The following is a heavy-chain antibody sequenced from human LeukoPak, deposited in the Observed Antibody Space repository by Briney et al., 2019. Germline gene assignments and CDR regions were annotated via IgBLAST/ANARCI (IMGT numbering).Heavy chain of an antibody. V-gene: IGHV3-66*01. CDR1: GIIVSSNY. CDR2: IYSGDST. D-gene: IGHD3-22*01. J-gene: IGHJ4*02. Sequence: PGGSLRLSCAASGIIVSSNYMSWVRQAPGKGLEWVSVIYSGDSTYYADSVKGRFTISRDNSKNTLYLRMNSLRAEDTAVYYCARDDYYDSSGLDYWGQGTLVTVSS. CDR3: ARDDYYDSSGLDY.